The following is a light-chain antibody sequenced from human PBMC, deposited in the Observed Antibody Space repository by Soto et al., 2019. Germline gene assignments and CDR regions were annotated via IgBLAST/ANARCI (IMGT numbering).Light chain of an antibody. V-gene: IGLV2-14*01. J-gene: IGLJ1*01. CDR1: SRDVGGYNY. CDR3: SSYTSSSTLEV. Sequence: QSALTQPASVSGSPGQSITISCTGTSRDVGGYNYISWYQQHPGKAPKLMIYEVSNRPSGVSNRFAGSKSGNTASLTIAGLHAEDDADYYCSSYTSSSTLEVFGTGTKVTVL. CDR2: EVS.